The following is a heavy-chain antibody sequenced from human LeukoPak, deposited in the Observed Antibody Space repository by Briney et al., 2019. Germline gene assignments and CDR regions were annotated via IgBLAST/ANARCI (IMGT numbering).Heavy chain of an antibody. CDR3: AKRSGYTTGWFFDF. V-gene: IGHV3-23*01. Sequence: YAESVEGRFTISRDNSKNTLFLQMNSLRAEDTAVFYCAKRSGYTTGWFFDFWGQGTLVTVSS. J-gene: IGHJ4*02. D-gene: IGHD6-19*01.